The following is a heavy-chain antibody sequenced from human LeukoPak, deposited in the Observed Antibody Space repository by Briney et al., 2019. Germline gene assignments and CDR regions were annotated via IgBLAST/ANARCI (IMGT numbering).Heavy chain of an antibody. Sequence: GGSLRLSCAASGFTFRIYGMNWVRQAPGKGLEWVSHISSSSIYIHYADSVKGRFTISRDNAKNSLYLQMNSLRAEDTAVYYCAREAVADFNFEYWGQGTLVTVSS. CDR3: AREAVADFNFEY. V-gene: IGHV3-21*01. J-gene: IGHJ4*02. D-gene: IGHD6-19*01. CDR1: GFTFRIYG. CDR2: ISSSSIYI.